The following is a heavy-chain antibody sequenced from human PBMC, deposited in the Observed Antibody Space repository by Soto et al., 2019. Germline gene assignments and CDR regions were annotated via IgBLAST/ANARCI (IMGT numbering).Heavy chain of an antibody. J-gene: IGHJ4*02. Sequence: ESGGGVVQPGRSLRLSCAASGFTFSSYGMHWVRQAPGKGLEWVAVISYDGSNKYYADSVKGRFTISRDNSKNTLYLQMNSLRAEDTAVYYCAKDHDYYDSSGCFDYWGQGTLVTVSS. V-gene: IGHV3-30*18. CDR3: AKDHDYYDSSGCFDY. CDR1: GFTFSSYG. D-gene: IGHD3-22*01. CDR2: ISYDGSNK.